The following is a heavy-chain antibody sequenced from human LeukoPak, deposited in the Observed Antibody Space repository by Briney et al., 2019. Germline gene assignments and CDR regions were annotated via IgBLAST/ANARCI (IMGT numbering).Heavy chain of an antibody. Sequence: SETLSLTCTVSGGSINNYYRNWIRQPPGKGLEWIGYIYYTGSTNYNPSLNSRATISVDTSKNQFSLKLSSVTAADTAVYYCARRDRYCSGGTCYSPFDYWGQGTLVTVSS. CDR2: IYYTGST. CDR3: ARRDRYCSGGTCYSPFDY. V-gene: IGHV4-59*08. J-gene: IGHJ4*02. D-gene: IGHD2-15*01. CDR1: GGSINNYY.